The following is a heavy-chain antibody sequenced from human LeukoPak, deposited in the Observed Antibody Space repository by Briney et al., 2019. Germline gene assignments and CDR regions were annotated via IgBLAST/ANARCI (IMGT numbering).Heavy chain of an antibody. D-gene: IGHD6-19*01. Sequence: GASVKVSCKVSGYTLTELSMHWVRQAPGKGLEWMGGFDPEDGETIYAQEFQGRVTMTEDTSTDTAYMELSSLRSEDTAVYYCATVGYSSGWYFDYWGQGTLVTVSS. CDR1: GYTLTELS. CDR3: ATVGYSSGWYFDY. CDR2: FDPEDGET. J-gene: IGHJ4*02. V-gene: IGHV1-24*01.